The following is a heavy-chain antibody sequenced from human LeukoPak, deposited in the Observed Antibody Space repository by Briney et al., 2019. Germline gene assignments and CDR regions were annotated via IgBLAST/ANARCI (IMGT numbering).Heavy chain of an antibody. CDR3: ARAPNWNYPYYYYYGMDV. Sequence: SETLSLTCAVYGGSFSGYYWSWIRQPPGKGLEWIGEINHSGSTNYNPSLKSRVTISVDTSKNQFSLELSSVIAADTAVYYCARAPNWNYPYYYYYGMDVWGQGTTVTVSS. V-gene: IGHV4-34*01. CDR2: INHSGST. CDR1: GGSFSGYY. J-gene: IGHJ6*02. D-gene: IGHD1-7*01.